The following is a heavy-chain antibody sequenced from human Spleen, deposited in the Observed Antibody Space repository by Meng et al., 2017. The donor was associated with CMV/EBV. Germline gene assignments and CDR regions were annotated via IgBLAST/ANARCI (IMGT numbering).Heavy chain of an antibody. CDR2: MYYSRTP. J-gene: IGHJ5*02. CDR1: ISCPDYA. Sequence: ISCPDYAWGWLRPPPGKRLAWIGSMYYSRTPCYNPALDRRVTMSVATSQMRFFLSLTSVTAADTAVYYCANLMGNFWPGPGLNWFDPWGQGILVTVSS. V-gene: IGHV4-39*02. CDR3: ANLMGNFWPGPGLNWFDP. D-gene: IGHD3/OR15-3a*01.